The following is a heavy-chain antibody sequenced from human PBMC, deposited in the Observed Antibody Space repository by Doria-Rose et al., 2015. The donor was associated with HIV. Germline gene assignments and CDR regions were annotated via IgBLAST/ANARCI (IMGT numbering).Heavy chain of an antibody. D-gene: IGHD6-13*01. CDR2: IFSDDER. V-gene: IGHV2-26*01. CDR3: ARIKSSRWYHKYYFDS. Sequence: SGPVLVKPTETLTLTCTVSGVSLSSPGMGVSWIRQPPGKALEWLANIFSDDERSYKTSLKSRLTISSCTSKSQVVLTMTDMDPVDTATYYCARIKSSRWYHKYYFDSWGRGTLVIVSA. CDR1: GVSLSSPGMG. J-gene: IGHJ4*02.